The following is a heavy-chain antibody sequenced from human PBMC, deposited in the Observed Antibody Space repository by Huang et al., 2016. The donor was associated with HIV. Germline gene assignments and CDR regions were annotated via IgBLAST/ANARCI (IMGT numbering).Heavy chain of an antibody. J-gene: IGHJ3*02. CDR2: IYYSGST. Sequence: QLQLQESGPGLVKPSETLSLTCSVSGGSISSSSYYWGWVRQPPGKGLEWIGSIYYSGSTFYHPSLKSRVTVSVDTSKNQFSLGLSSVTAADTSVYYCARHMDCSSSSCLAGGHERGPFDMWGQGTMVTVSS. CDR1: GGSISSSSYY. CDR3: ARHMDCSSSSCLAGGHERGPFDM. D-gene: IGHD2-2*01. V-gene: IGHV4-39*01.